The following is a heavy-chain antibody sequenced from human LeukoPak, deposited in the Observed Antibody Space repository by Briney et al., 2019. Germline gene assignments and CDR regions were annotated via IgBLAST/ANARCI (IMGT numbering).Heavy chain of an antibody. D-gene: IGHD2-15*01. CDR1: GFTFSSYG. Sequence: PGGSLRLSGAASGFTFSSYGMHWVRQAPGKGLEWVAVIWYDGSNKYYADSVKGRFTISRGNSKNTLYLQMNSLRAEDTAVYYCARGSSIFDYWGQGTLVTVSS. CDR2: IWYDGSNK. J-gene: IGHJ4*02. V-gene: IGHV3-33*01. CDR3: ARGSSIFDY.